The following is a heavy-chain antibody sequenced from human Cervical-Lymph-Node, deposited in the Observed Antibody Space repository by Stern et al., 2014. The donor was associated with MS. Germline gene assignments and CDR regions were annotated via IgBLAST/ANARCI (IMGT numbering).Heavy chain of an antibody. D-gene: IGHD1-1*01. J-gene: IGHJ5*02. V-gene: IGHV1-69*06. CDR3: VERDAWFDP. CDR1: GGRFTSYA. CDR2: AIPTIGST. Sequence: QMQLVQSGAEVKKPGSSVNVSCTASGGRFTSYAISWVRQGPGQGLEWLGWAIPTIGSTNYAQKFQGRLTITADKSSNIAYMELRSLTTEDTAIYYCVERDAWFDPWGPGTLVTVSS.